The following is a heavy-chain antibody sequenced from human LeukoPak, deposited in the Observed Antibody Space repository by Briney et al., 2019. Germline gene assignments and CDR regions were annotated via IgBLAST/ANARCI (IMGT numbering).Heavy chain of an antibody. CDR1: GYTFTSYD. D-gene: IGHD3-3*01. J-gene: IGHJ4*02. CDR3: ARARRRFLEWLLSQYYFDY. CDR2: MNPNSGNT. Sequence: ASVKVSCKASGYTFTSYDINWVRQATGQGLEWMGWMNPNSGNTGYAQKFQGRVTMTRNTSISTAYMELSSLRSEDAAVCYCARARRRFLEWLLSQYYFDYWGQGTLVTVSS. V-gene: IGHV1-8*01.